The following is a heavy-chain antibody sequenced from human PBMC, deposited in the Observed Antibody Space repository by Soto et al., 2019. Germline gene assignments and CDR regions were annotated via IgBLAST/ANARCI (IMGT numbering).Heavy chain of an antibody. J-gene: IGHJ3*02. CDR2: IYYSGST. Sequence: SETLSLTCTVSGGSISSYYWSWIRQPPGKGLEWVGYIYYSGSTNYNPSLKSRVTISVDTSKNQFSLKLSSVTAADTAVYYCARSGSYYAFDIWGQGTMVTVSS. CDR1: GGSISSYY. V-gene: IGHV4-59*01. CDR3: ARSGSYYAFDI. D-gene: IGHD1-26*01.